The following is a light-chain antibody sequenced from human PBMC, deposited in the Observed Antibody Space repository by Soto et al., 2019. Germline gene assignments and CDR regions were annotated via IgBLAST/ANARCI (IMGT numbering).Light chain of an antibody. CDR2: EVT. Sequence: QSVLTQPASVSGSPGQSITISCTGTSSDIGTYNYVSWYQQHPGKAPKLIIYEVTNRPSGVSARFSGSKSGNAASLTISGLQAADEADYYCSSYTSTNSWVFGGGTKVTVL. V-gene: IGLV2-14*01. J-gene: IGLJ3*02. CDR1: SSDIGTYNY. CDR3: SSYTSTNSWV.